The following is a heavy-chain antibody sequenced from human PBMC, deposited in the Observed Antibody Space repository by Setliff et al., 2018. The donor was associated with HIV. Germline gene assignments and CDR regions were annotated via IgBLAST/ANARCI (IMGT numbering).Heavy chain of an antibody. V-gene: IGHV1-3*01. Sequence: ASVKVSCKASGYTFTSHYIHWVRQAPGQRLEWMGWINAGNGNTKYAQKFQGRVSITRDASASTAYMELSSLRSEDTAMYYCARDLREYPGYAYEGFDSWGQGTLVTVS. CDR2: INAGNGNT. CDR1: GYTFTSHY. CDR3: ARDLREYPGYAYEGFDS. J-gene: IGHJ5*01. D-gene: IGHD5-12*01.